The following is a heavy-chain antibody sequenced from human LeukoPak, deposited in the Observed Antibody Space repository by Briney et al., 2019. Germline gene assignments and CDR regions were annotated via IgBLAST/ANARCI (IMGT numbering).Heavy chain of an antibody. Sequence: PSETLSLTCTVSGGSISTYYWSWIRQPPGKGLEWIGYIYYGGSTNYNPSLKSRVTISVDTSKNQFSLKLSSVTAADTAMYYCARDGRIAVAGFYYYYGMDVWGQGATVTVSS. CDR1: GGSISTYY. CDR3: ARDGRIAVAGFYYYYGMDV. CDR2: IYYGGST. J-gene: IGHJ6*02. V-gene: IGHV4-59*01. D-gene: IGHD6-19*01.